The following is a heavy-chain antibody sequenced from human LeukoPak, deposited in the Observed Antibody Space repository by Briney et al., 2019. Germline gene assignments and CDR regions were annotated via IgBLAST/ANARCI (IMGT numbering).Heavy chain of an antibody. CDR3: ARDVRPLHSSSSDWFDP. CDR1: GGSFSGYY. V-gene: IGHV4-34*01. D-gene: IGHD6-6*01. Sequence: SETLSLTCAVYGGSFSGYYWSWIRQPPGKGLEWIGEINHSGSTNYNPSLKSRVTISVDTSKNQFSLKLSSVTAADTAVYYCARDVRPLHSSSSDWFDPWGQGTLVTVSS. J-gene: IGHJ5*02. CDR2: INHSGST.